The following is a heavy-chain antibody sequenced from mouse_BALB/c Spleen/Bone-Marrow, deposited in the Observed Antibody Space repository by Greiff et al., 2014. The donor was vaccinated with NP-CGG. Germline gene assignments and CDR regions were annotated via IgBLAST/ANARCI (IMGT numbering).Heavy chain of an antibody. CDR3: AGRLLYYFDY. CDR1: GYTFSSYW. Sequence: QVQLKQSGAELMKPGASVKISCKATGYTFSSYWIEWVKQRPGHGLEWIGEILPGSGNTNYNENFKGKATFTADTSSNTAYMQLSSLTSEDSAVYYCAGRLLYYFDYWGQGTTLTVSS. CDR2: ILPGSGNT. J-gene: IGHJ2*01. V-gene: IGHV1-9*01. D-gene: IGHD1-2*01.